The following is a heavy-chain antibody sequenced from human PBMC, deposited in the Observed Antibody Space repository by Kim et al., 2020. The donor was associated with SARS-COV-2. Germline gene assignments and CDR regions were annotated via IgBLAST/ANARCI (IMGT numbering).Heavy chain of an antibody. CDR2: INHSGST. CDR1: GGSFSGYY. D-gene: IGHD1-20*01. J-gene: IGHJ4*02. Sequence: SETLSLTCAVYGGSFSGYYWSWIRQPPGKGLEWIGEINHSGSTNYNPSLKSRVTISVDTSKNQFSLKLSSVTAADTAVYYCARDNWNRRKFDYWGQGTLVTVSS. V-gene: IGHV4-34*01. CDR3: ARDNWNRRKFDY.